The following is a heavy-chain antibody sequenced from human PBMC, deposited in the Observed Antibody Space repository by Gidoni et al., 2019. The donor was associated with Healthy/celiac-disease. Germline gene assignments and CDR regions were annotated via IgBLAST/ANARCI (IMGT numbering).Heavy chain of an antibody. Sequence: QLHLQESGPALVKPSETLSLTCTVSGGSISSYYWSWIRQPPGKGLEWIGYIYYSGSTNDNPSRKSRITIAVDTSKNQFSLKLSSVTAADTALYYCARQKRIQLWDFDYWGQGTLVTVSS. J-gene: IGHJ4*02. D-gene: IGHD5-18*01. V-gene: IGHV4-59*08. CDR2: IYYSGST. CDR1: GGSISSYY. CDR3: ARQKRIQLWDFDY.